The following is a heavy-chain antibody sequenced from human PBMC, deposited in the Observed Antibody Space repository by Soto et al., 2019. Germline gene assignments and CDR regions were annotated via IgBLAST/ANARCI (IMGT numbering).Heavy chain of an antibody. J-gene: IGHJ6*03. V-gene: IGHV3-30*04. D-gene: IGHD1-7*01. CDR1: GFTFSSYA. Sequence: GGSLRLSCAASGFTFSSYAMRWVRQAPGKGLEWVAVISYGGSNKYYADSVKGRFTISRDNSKNTLYLQMNSLRAEDTAVYYCERAPTELSDYYYYMDVWGKGTTVTVSS. CDR2: ISYGGSNK. CDR3: ERAPTELSDYYYYMDV.